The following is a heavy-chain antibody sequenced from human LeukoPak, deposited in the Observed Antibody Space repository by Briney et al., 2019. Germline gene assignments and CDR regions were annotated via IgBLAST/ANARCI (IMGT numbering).Heavy chain of an antibody. CDR3: ARLEVRGVIIIGAHNAFDI. D-gene: IGHD3-10*01. CDR1: GGSFSGYY. V-gene: IGHV4-34*01. CDR2: INHSGST. Sequence: PSETLSLTCAVYGGSFSGYYWSWIRQPPGKGLEWVGEINHSGSTNYNPSHKSRLTISVDTSNNQFPLKLSSVTAADTAVYYCARLEVRGVIIIGAHNAFDIWGQGTMVTVSS. J-gene: IGHJ3*02.